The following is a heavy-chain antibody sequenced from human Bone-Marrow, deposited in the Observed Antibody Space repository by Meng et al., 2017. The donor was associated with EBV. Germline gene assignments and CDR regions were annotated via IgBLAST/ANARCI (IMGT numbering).Heavy chain of an antibody. Sequence: QGQVVPSGAEVKKPGSSVKVACRPSGGNFRSDAVSWVRQAPGQGLEWMGGLIPMSDAPHYAQKFQGRVTITADESTSTHYMDLSGLRSDDTALYYCASESGRGFTPDYWGQGTLVTVSS. V-gene: IGHV1-69*01. CDR1: GGNFRSDA. CDR2: LIPMSDAP. D-gene: IGHD3-10*01. J-gene: IGHJ4*02. CDR3: ASESGRGFTPDY.